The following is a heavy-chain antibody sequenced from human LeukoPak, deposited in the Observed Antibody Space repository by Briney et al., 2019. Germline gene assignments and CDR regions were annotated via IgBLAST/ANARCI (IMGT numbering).Heavy chain of an antibody. CDR1: GGSIISSDYH. D-gene: IGHD3-22*01. V-gene: IGHV4-39*01. Sequence: SETLSLTCTVSGGSIISSDYHWGWVRQPPGKGLEWIGTISYSGNTDYNPSLRSRVTISVDTSNNQFSLRLGSVTAADTAVYYCARHNYYDSSGYPAAFDIWGQGTMVTVSS. J-gene: IGHJ3*02. CDR3: ARHNYYDSSGYPAAFDI. CDR2: ISYSGNT.